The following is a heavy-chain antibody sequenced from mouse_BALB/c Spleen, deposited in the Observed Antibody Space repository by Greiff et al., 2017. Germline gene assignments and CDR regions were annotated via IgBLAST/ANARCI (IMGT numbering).Heavy chain of an antibody. CDR1: GFTFSSYA. D-gene: IGHD1-2*01. Sequence: EVQLVESGGGLVKPGGSLKLSCAASGFTFSSYAMSWVRQTPENRLEWVASISSGGSTYYPDSVKGRFTISRDNARNILYLQMSSLRSEDTAMYYCANYGWAYWGQGTLVTVSA. CDR3: ANYGWAY. J-gene: IGHJ3*01. V-gene: IGHV5-6-5*01. CDR2: ISSGGST.